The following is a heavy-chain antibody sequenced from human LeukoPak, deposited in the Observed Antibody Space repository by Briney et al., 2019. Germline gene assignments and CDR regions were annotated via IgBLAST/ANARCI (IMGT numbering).Heavy chain of an antibody. D-gene: IGHD3-9*01. CDR2: ISGSGGST. CDR1: GFTFSSYA. CDR3: AKGSDILTGVFDY. J-gene: IGHJ4*02. Sequence: GGSLRLSCAASGFTFSSYAMSWFRQAPGKGLEWVSAISGSGGSTYYADSVKGRFTISRDNSKNTLYLQMNSLRAADTAVYYCAKGSDILTGVFDYWGQGTLVTVSS. V-gene: IGHV3-23*01.